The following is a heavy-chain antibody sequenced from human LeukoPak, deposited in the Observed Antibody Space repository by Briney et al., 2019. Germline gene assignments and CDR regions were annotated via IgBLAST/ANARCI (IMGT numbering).Heavy chain of an antibody. CDR2: ISTSSSTI. CDR1: GFTFSSYS. J-gene: IGHJ4*02. V-gene: IGHV3-48*01. CDR3: ARAASYSSSSE. D-gene: IGHD6-6*01. Sequence: GGSLRLSCAASGFTFSSYSMDWVRQAPGKGLEWVSYISTSSSTIYYADSVKGRFTISRDNSKNSLYLQMNSLRAEDTAVYYCARAASYSSSSEWGLGTLVTVSS.